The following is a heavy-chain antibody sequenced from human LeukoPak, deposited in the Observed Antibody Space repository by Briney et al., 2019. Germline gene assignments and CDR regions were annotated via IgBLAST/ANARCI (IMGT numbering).Heavy chain of an antibody. Sequence: PSETLSLTCSVSGGAIGSDGYYWNWIRQHPGKGLEWIGYIYYSGSASYNPSLRSRVTISVDTPKNQFSLRLSSVTAADTAVYYCARGRFYGFSGDSWGQGSLVTVSS. V-gene: IGHV4-31*03. CDR1: GGAIGSDGYY. J-gene: IGHJ4*02. D-gene: IGHD3-10*01. CDR3: ARGRFYGFSGDS. CDR2: IYYSGSA.